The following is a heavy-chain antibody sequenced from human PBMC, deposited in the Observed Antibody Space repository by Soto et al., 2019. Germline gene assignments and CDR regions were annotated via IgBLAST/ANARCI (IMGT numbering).Heavy chain of an antibody. V-gene: IGHV4-59*01. CDR2: IYYSGST. CDR1: GGSISSYY. D-gene: IGHD6-13*01. CDR3: ARVGGIAAAGTIDP. J-gene: IGHJ5*02. Sequence: SETLSLTCTVSGGSISSYYWSWIRQPPGKGLEWIGYIYYSGSTNYNPSLKSRVTISVDTSKNQFSLKLSSVTAADTAVYYCARVGGIAAAGTIDPWGQGTLVTVS.